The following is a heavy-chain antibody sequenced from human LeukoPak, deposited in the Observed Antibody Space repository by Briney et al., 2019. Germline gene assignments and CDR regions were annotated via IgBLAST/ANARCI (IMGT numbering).Heavy chain of an antibody. Sequence: GSLRLSCAASGFTVSSNYMSWVRQAPGKGLEWVSVIYSGGSTYYADSVKGRFTISRDNSKNTLYLQMNSLRAEDTAVYYCARDRWRYYGSSGHYYYYGMDVWGQGTTVTVSS. CDR1: GFTVSSNY. D-gene: IGHD3-22*01. V-gene: IGHV3-66*01. CDR3: ARDRWRYYGSSGHYYYYGMDV. J-gene: IGHJ6*02. CDR2: IYSGGST.